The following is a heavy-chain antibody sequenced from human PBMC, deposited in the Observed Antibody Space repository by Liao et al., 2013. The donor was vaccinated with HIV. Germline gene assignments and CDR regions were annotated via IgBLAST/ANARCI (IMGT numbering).Heavy chain of an antibody. J-gene: IGHJ3*02. CDR1: GGSISSGGYS. D-gene: IGHD4-11*01. CDR3: ARDGGLQQQVGVAFDI. CDR2: IYHGGTT. Sequence: QLQLQESGSGLVKPSQTLSLTCAVSGGSISSGGYSWSWIRQPPGKGLEWIGYIYHGGTTYYNPSLKSRVTLSVDRSKNQFSLKLSSVTAADTAVYYCARDGGLQQQVGVAFDIWGQGTMVTVSS. V-gene: IGHV4-30-2*01.